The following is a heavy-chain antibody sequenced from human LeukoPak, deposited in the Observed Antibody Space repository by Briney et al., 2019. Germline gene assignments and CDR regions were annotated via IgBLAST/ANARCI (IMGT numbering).Heavy chain of an antibody. V-gene: IGHV4-59*01. CDR1: GGSISSYY. J-gene: IGHJ6*02. CDR3: ARRRIAARPGGPYYYYYYGMDV. D-gene: IGHD6-6*01. CDR2: IYYSGST. Sequence: SGTLSLTCTVSGGSISSYYWSWIRQPPGKGLEWIGYIYYSGSTNYNPSLKSRVTISVDTSKNQFSLKLSSVTAADTAVYYCARRRIAARPGGPYYYYYYGMDVWGQGTTVTVSS.